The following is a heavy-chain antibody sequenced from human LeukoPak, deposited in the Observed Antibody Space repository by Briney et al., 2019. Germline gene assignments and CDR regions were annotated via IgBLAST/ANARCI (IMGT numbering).Heavy chain of an antibody. CDR2: INPNSGGT. Sequence: ASVKVSCKASGYTFTSYGISWVRQAPGQGLEWMGWINPNSGGTNYAQKFQGRVTMTRDTSISTAYMELSRLRSDDTAVYYCARATRYSGYDYWGQGTLVTVSS. CDR3: ARATRYSGYDY. V-gene: IGHV1-2*02. D-gene: IGHD5-12*01. J-gene: IGHJ4*02. CDR1: GYTFTSYG.